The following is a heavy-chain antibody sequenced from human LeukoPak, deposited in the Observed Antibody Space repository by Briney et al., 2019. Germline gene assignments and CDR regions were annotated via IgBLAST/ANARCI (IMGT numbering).Heavy chain of an antibody. CDR1: GYSFTTYC. D-gene: IGHD2-2*01. J-gene: IGHJ4*02. CDR2: IYPGDSDT. V-gene: IGHV5-51*01. Sequence: GESLKISCKGSGYSFTTYCIGWVRQMPGKGLEWMGIIYPGDSDTRYSPSFQGQVTMSADKSINTAYLQWSSLKASDTAMYYCARRQGCSSTSCPPDYWGQGALVTVSS. CDR3: ARRQGCSSTSCPPDY.